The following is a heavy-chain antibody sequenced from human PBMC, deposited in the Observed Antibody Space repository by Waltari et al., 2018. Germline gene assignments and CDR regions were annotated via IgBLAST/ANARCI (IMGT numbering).Heavy chain of an antibody. V-gene: IGHV4-39*02. J-gene: IGHJ4*02. CDR3: AKDIDSSGYYNDY. CDR2: IYYSGST. CDR1: GGSISSSSYY. D-gene: IGHD3-22*01. Sequence: QLQLQASGPGLVKPSETLSLTCTVSGGSISSSSYYWGWIRQPPGKGLEWIGSIYYSGSTYYNPSLKSRVTISVDTSKNQFSLKLSSVTAADTAVYYCAKDIDSSGYYNDYWGQGTLVTVSS.